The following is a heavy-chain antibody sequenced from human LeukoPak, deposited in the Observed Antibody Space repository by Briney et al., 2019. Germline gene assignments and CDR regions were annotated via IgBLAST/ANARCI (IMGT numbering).Heavy chain of an antibody. CDR1: GFTFTSSA. CDR2: IVVGSGNT. V-gene: IGHV1-58*02. D-gene: IGHD6-13*01. J-gene: IGHJ4*02. Sequence: TSVKVSCKASGFTFTSSAMQWVRQARGQRLEWIGWIVVGSGNTNYAQKFQERVTSTRDMSTSTAYMELSSLRSEDTAVYYCAVSGIAAAGKGEVGFDYWGQGTLVTVSS. CDR3: AVSGIAAAGKGEVGFDY.